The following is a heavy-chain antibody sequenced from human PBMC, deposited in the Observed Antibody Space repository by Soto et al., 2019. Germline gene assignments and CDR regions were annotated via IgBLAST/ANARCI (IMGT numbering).Heavy chain of an antibody. Sequence: SETLSLTCSVCRRSFSGYYWRWIRQPPGKVLEWIGEVNHSGSTNYNTSLKSRVTISVDTSKNQFSLKLSSVTAADTAVYYCARHPYYYGSGSYYNPYYYYYGMDVWGQGTTVTVSS. V-gene: IGHV4-34*01. CDR2: VNHSGST. CDR1: RRSFSGYY. D-gene: IGHD3-10*01. J-gene: IGHJ6*02. CDR3: ARHPYYYGSGSYYNPYYYYYGMDV.